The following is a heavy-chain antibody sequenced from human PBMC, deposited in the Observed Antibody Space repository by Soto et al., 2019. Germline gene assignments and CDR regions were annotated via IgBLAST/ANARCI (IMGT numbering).Heavy chain of an antibody. CDR1: GYTFTRYA. Sequence: QVHLVQSGAEVEKPGASVKISCKASGYTFTRYALHWVRQAPGQRLEYMGWINAGNGDTGHPQKFQGRVTITRDTPASTVYMELNSLTSEDTAVYYCARKEVVPSDPFDFWGQGTVVVVSS. CDR3: ARKEVVPSDPFDF. V-gene: IGHV1-3*01. J-gene: IGHJ3*01. D-gene: IGHD2-15*01. CDR2: INAGNGDT.